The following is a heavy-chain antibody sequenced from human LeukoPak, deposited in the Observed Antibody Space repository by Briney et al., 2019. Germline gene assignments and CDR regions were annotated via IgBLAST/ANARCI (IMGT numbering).Heavy chain of an antibody. D-gene: IGHD5-18*01. Sequence: SETLSLTCTVSGGSISSYYWSWIRQPPGKGLEWIGYIYYSGSTNYNPSLKSRATISVDTSKNQFSLKLSPVTAADTAVYYCARGKRGYSYGTFDYWGQGTLVTVSS. CDR2: IYYSGST. V-gene: IGHV4-59*01. CDR3: ARGKRGYSYGTFDY. CDR1: GGSISSYY. J-gene: IGHJ4*02.